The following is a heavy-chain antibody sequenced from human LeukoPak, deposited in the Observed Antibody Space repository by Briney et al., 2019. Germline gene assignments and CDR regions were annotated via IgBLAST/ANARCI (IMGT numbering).Heavy chain of an antibody. CDR1: GFTFSSYW. V-gene: IGHV3-7*01. Sequence: GGSLRLSCAASGFTFSSYWMSWVRQAPGKGLEWVANIKQDGSEKYYVDSVKGRFTISRDNAKNSLCLQLNSLRAEDTAVYYCARSPYTSGWYGVGYWGQGTPVTVSS. CDR3: ARSPYTSGWYGVGY. D-gene: IGHD6-19*01. CDR2: IKQDGSEK. J-gene: IGHJ4*02.